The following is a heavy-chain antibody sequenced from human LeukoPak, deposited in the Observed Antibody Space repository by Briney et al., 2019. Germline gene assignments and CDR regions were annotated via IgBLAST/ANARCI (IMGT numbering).Heavy chain of an antibody. CDR1: GYTFTGYY. J-gene: IGHJ5*02. D-gene: IGHD6-19*01. CDR2: INPNSGGT. Sequence: ASVKVSCKASGYTFTGYYMHWVRQAPGQGLEWMGWINPNSGGTNYAQKFQGRVTMTRDTSISTAYMELSRLRSDDTAVYYCARGSSGWYPWFDPWGQGTLVAVSS. V-gene: IGHV1-2*02. CDR3: ARGSSGWYPWFDP.